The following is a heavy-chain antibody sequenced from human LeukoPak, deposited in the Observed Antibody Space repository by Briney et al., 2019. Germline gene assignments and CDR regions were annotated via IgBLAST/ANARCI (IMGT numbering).Heavy chain of an antibody. CDR2: SNHSGST. D-gene: IGHD3-22*01. CDR3: ARENDSSGYYVDY. V-gene: IGHV4-34*01. CDR1: GGSFSGYY. J-gene: IGHJ4*02. Sequence: PSETLSLTCAVYGGSFSGYYWSWIRQPPGKGLEYIGESNHSGSTNYNPSLKSRVTISVDTSKNQFSLKLSSVTAADTAVYYCARENDSSGYYVDYWGQGTLVTVSS.